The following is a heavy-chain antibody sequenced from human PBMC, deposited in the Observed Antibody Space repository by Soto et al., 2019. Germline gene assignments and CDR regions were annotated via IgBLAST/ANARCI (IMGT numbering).Heavy chain of an antibody. D-gene: IGHD3-3*01. V-gene: IGHV1-18*04. CDR2: ISAYNGNT. J-gene: IGHJ6*02. Sequence: QVQLVQSGAEVKKPGASVKVSCKASGYTFTSYGISWVRQAPGQGLEWMGWISAYNGNTNYAQKLQGRVTMTTDTSTSKAYMELRSLRSDDTAVYYCARWASDYDFWSGYSFNYYYYYGMDVWGQGTTVTVSS. CDR1: GYTFTSYG. CDR3: ARWASDYDFWSGYSFNYYYYYGMDV.